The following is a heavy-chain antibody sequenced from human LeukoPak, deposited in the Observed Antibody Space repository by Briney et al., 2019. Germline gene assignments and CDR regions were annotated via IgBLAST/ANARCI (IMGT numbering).Heavy chain of an antibody. J-gene: IGHJ3*01. CDR2: IYNSEIT. Sequence: PSETLSLTCTVSGGSISSYYWSWIRQPAGRGLEWIGRIYNSEITNSNPSLRSRVTMSLDTSKNRISLRLSSVTAADTAVYYCARALVNYYDVLTGYYKHPIDAFDLWGQGTLDTVSS. CDR1: GGSISSYY. V-gene: IGHV4-4*07. CDR3: ARALVNYYDVLTGYYKHPIDAFDL. D-gene: IGHD3-9*01.